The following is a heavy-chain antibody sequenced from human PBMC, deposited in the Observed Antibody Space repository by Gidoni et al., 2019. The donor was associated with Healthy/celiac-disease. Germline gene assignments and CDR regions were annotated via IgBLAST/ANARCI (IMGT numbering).Heavy chain of an antibody. Sequence: EVQLVESGGGLVQPGGSLRLSCAASGFTVSSYWMSWVRQAPGKGLEWVANIKQDGSEKYYVDSVKGRFTISRDNAKNSLYLQMTSLRAEDTAVYYCARDQGWLQFYGMDVWGQGTTVTVSS. CDR3: ARDQGWLQFYGMDV. CDR1: GFTVSSYW. V-gene: IGHV3-7*03. CDR2: IKQDGSEK. D-gene: IGHD5-12*01. J-gene: IGHJ6*02.